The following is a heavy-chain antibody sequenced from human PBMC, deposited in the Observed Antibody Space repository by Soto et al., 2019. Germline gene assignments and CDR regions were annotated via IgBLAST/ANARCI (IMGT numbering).Heavy chain of an antibody. J-gene: IGHJ3*02. CDR1: GGSISSGGDY. D-gene: IGHD3-22*01. CDR3: ARDEGYYPPHAAFDI. Sequence: PSETLSLTCTVSGGSISSGGDYWSWIRQHPGKGLEWIGYIYYSGSTYYNPSLKSRVTISVDTSKNQFSLKLSSVTAADTAVYYCARDEGYYPPHAAFDIWGQGTMVTVSS. V-gene: IGHV4-31*03. CDR2: IYYSGST.